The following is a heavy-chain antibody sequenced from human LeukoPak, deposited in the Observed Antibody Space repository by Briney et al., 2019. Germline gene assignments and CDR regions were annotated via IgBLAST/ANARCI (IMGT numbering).Heavy chain of an antibody. CDR2: ISYSGST. Sequence: SETLSLTCTVSGGSIRSSYYYWGWIRQPPGKGLEWIGDISYSGSTYYNPSLKSRVTISVDASKNQFSLKLSSVTATDTAVYYCASGGSSSWYRWFDPWGQGTLVTVSS. D-gene: IGHD6-13*01. J-gene: IGHJ5*02. CDR1: GGSIRSSYYY. V-gene: IGHV4-39*01. CDR3: ASGGSSSWYRWFDP.